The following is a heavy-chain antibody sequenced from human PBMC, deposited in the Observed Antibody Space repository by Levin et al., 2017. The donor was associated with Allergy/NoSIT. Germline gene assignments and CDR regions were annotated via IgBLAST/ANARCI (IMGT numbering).Heavy chain of an antibody. D-gene: IGHD2-2*01. CDR3: AVQPGFYIDY. J-gene: IGHJ4*02. CDR1: GASISSDNW. V-gene: IGHV4-4*02. CDR2: ISHAGDT. Sequence: RAGGSLRLSCAVSGASISSDNWWSWVRQPPGKGLEWIAEISHAGDTNYSPSLKSRITISRDKSKNQFSLKLTSVTAADTAVYYCAVQPGFYIDYWGQGSLVTVSS.